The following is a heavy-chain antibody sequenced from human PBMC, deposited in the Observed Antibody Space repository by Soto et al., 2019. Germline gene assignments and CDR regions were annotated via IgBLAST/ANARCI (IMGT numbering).Heavy chain of an antibody. V-gene: IGHV1-3*01. CDR2: INAGNGNT. Sequence: GASVKVSCKASGYTFTSYAMHWVRQAPGQRLEWMGWINAGNGNTKYSQKFQGRVTITRDTSASTAYMELSSLRSEDTAVYYCARAPRNKDIVVVVAATSYGMDVWGQGTTVTVSS. J-gene: IGHJ6*02. D-gene: IGHD2-15*01. CDR3: ARAPRNKDIVVVVAATSYGMDV. CDR1: GYTFTSYA.